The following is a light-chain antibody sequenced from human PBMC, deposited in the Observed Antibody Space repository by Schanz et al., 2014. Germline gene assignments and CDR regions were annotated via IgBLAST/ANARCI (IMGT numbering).Light chain of an antibody. CDR3: SSYTSSSTLRV. Sequence: QSALTQPPSASGSPGQSVTISCTGTSSDVGGYNYVSWYQQYPGKAPKLMIYEVNKRPSGVPDRFSGSKSGDTASLTVSGLQAEDDADYYCSSYTSSSTLRVFGGGTKLTVL. J-gene: IGLJ3*02. V-gene: IGLV2-8*01. CDR2: EVN. CDR1: SSDVGGYNY.